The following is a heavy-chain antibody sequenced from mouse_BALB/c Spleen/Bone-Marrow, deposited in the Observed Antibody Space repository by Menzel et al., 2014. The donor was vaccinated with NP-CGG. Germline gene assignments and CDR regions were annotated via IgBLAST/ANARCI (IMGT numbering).Heavy chain of an antibody. V-gene: IGHV1-4*02. Sequence: QVQLQQSAPELARPGASVKMSCKASGYIFSSYTMHWVKQRPGQGLEWIGSINPSSGYTDYNQKFKDKTILTADKSSSTAYMQLSSLTSEDSAVYYCAKINYEYYALDYWGQGTSVTVSS. J-gene: IGHJ4*01. CDR2: INPSSGYT. CDR3: AKINYEYYALDY. D-gene: IGHD2-1*01. CDR1: GYIFSSYT.